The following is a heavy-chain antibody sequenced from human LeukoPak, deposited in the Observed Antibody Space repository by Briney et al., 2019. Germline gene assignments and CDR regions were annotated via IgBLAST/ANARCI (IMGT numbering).Heavy chain of an antibody. CDR2: INPNSGGT. J-gene: IGHJ4*02. D-gene: IGHD2-2*01. Sequence: ASVKVSCKASGYTFTGYYMHWVRQAPGQGLEWMGWINPNSGGTNYAQKFQGWVTMTRDTPISTAYMELSRLRSDDTAVYYCARGAVVPAAIHPMNYWGQGTLVTVSS. V-gene: IGHV1-2*04. CDR3: ARGAVVPAAIHPMNY. CDR1: GYTFTGYY.